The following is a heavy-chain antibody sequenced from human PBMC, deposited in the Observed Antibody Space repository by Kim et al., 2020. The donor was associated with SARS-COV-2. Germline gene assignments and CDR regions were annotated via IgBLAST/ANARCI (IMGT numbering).Heavy chain of an antibody. CDR2: ISGSGGST. CDR3: AKDHAFSGSYYKPYYGMDV. V-gene: IGHV3-23*01. Sequence: GGSLRLSCAASGFTFSSYAMSWVRQAPGKGLEWVSAISGSGGSTYYADSVKGRFTISRANSKNTLYLQMNSLRAEDTAVYYCAKDHAFSGSYYKPYYGMDVWGQGTTVTVSS. CDR1: GFTFSSYA. D-gene: IGHD3-10*01. J-gene: IGHJ6*02.